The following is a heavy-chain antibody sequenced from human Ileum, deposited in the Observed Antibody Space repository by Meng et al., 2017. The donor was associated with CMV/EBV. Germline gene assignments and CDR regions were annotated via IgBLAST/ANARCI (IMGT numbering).Heavy chain of an antibody. CDR1: GGTISRYA. CDR2: IIPIFGTE. Sequence: WKASGGTISRYATSWVRQAPGQGREWMGGIIPIFGTENHAQKMQGRFTITTNESTRTAYKGLSSLRSEETAVYYCTMEGGSSSRFDYWGQGTLVTVSS. CDR3: TMEGGSSSRFDY. J-gene: IGHJ4*02. V-gene: IGHV1-69*05. D-gene: IGHD6-13*01.